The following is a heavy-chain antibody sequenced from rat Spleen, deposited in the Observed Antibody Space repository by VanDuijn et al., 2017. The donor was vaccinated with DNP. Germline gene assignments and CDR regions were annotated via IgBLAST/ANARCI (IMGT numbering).Heavy chain of an antibody. CDR3: VTRGDGFDNWFAY. V-gene: IGHV4-2*01. D-gene: IGHD1-11*01. CDR1: GFNFNDNW. Sequence: EVQLVESGGDLVQPGRSLKLSCAASGFNFNDNWMGWVRLAPGKGLEWIGEINKDSSIINYTPSLKDKFTISRDNAQNTLYLQMSKLGSEDTAIYYCVTRGDGFDNWFAYWGQGTLVTVSS. CDR2: INKDSSII. J-gene: IGHJ3*01.